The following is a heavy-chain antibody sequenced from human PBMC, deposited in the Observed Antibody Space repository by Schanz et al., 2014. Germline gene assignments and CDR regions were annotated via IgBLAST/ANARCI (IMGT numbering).Heavy chain of an antibody. CDR3: ARLSVASRPHVNYWYFDL. J-gene: IGHJ2*01. Sequence: VQLEQSGAEVKKPGSSVKVSCKASGGTFSSFGINWVRQAPGQGLEWMGRIIPSLGLAKYEQKFQDKVTITADTSTTTACMEVSRLKSDDTAVYYCARLSVASRPHVNYWYFDLWGSGTLVTVSS. D-gene: IGHD6-19*01. CDR2: IIPSLGLA. CDR1: GGTFSSFG. V-gene: IGHV1-69*02.